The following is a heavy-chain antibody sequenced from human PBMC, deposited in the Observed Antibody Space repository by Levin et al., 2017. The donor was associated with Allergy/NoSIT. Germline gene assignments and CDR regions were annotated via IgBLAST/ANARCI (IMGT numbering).Heavy chain of an antibody. J-gene: IGHJ4*02. D-gene: IGHD3-3*01. V-gene: IGHV1-2*02. Sequence: ASVKVSCKASGYTFTGYYMHWVRQAPGQGLEWLGWINPNNGDTHYAQKFQDRITLTRDTSINTAYMELTWLTSDDTAVYFCASYGERSGYNSWLFCYWGQGTLVAVSS. CDR1: GYTFTGYY. CDR3: ASYGERSGYNSWLFCY. CDR2: INPNNGDT.